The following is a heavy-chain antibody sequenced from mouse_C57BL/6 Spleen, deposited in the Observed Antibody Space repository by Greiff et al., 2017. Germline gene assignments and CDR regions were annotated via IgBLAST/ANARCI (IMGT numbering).Heavy chain of an antibody. Sequence: VQLKESGPVLVKPGASVKMSCKASGYTFTDYYMNWVKQSHGKSLEWIGFINPYNGGTSYNQKFKGKATLTVDKSSSTAYMELNSLTSEDSAVYYCASEGLTTVVAKEYYFECWGHGTTLT. CDR2: INPYNGGT. V-gene: IGHV1-19*01. CDR3: ASEGLTTVVAKEYYFEC. CDR1: GYTFTDYY. J-gene: IGHJ2*01. D-gene: IGHD1-1*01.